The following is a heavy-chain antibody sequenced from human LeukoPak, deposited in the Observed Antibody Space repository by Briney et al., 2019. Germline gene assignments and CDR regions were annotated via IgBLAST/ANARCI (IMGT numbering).Heavy chain of an antibody. J-gene: IGHJ1*01. CDR1: GFTLSNYA. D-gene: IGHD6-13*01. Sequence: GGSLRLSCAASGFTLSNYAMHGVRQAPGKGLEWVALITYDGSVEKTAASVKGRFTITRDNSKNTLYLQMNSLRTDDTAVYYCAKDLGVSWGSSLDSWGQGTLVPVSS. CDR2: ITYDGSVE. V-gene: IGHV3-30*18. CDR3: AKDLGVSWGSSLDS.